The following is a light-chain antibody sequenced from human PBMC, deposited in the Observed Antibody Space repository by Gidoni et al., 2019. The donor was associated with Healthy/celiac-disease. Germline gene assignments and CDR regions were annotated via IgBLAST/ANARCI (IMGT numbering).Light chain of an antibody. V-gene: IGKV1-13*02. CDR2: DAS. Sequence: AIQLIQSPSSLSASVGDRVTITCRASQGISSALAWYQQKPGKAPKLLIYDASSLESGVPSRFSGSGSGTDFTLTISSLQPEDFATYYCQQFNSYPPSLTFGGGTKVEIK. CDR1: QGISSA. J-gene: IGKJ4*01. CDR3: QQFNSYPPSLT.